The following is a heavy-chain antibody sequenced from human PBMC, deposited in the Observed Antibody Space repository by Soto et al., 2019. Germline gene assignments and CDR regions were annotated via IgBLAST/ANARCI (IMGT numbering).Heavy chain of an antibody. Sequence: PGGSLRLSCAASGFTFSSYGMHWVRQAPGKGLEWVAVIWYDGSNKYYADSVKGRFTIPRDNSKNTLYLQMNSLRAEDTAVYYCARDKAYYDFWSAPPRRNYYYGMDVWGQGTTVTVSS. V-gene: IGHV3-33*01. J-gene: IGHJ6*02. D-gene: IGHD3-3*01. CDR1: GFTFSSYG. CDR3: ARDKAYYDFWSAPPRRNYYYGMDV. CDR2: IWYDGSNK.